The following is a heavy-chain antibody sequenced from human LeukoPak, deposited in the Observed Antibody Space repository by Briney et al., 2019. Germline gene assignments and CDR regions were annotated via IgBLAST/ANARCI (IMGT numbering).Heavy chain of an antibody. Sequence: PSETLSLTCAVYGGSFSGYYWSWIRQPPGKGLEWIGEINHSGSTNYNPSLKSRVTISVDTSKNQFSLKLSSVTAADTAVYYCARGVGATNYYYMDVWGKGTTVTVSS. D-gene: IGHD1-26*01. V-gene: IGHV4-34*01. CDR3: ARGVGATNYYYMDV. J-gene: IGHJ6*03. CDR1: GGSFSGYY. CDR2: INHSGST.